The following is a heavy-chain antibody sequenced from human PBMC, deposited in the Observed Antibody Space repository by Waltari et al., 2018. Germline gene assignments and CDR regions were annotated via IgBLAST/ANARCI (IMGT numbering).Heavy chain of an antibody. CDR1: GFTFSSYG. Sequence: QVQQVESGGGVVQPGRSLRLSCAASGFTFSSYGMHWVRQVPGKGLEWVAVIWYDRSNKYYADSVKGRFTISRDNSKNTLYLQMNSLRAEDTAVYYCARDFRTYYYDSSGYYPDYWGQGTLVTVSS. D-gene: IGHD3-22*01. V-gene: IGHV3-33*01. J-gene: IGHJ4*02. CDR3: ARDFRTYYYDSSGYYPDY. CDR2: IWYDRSNK.